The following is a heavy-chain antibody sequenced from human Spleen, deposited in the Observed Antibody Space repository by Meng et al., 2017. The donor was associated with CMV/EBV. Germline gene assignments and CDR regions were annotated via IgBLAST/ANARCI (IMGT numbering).Heavy chain of an antibody. D-gene: IGHD3-22*01. CDR2: ISGSGGST. V-gene: IGHV3-23*01. CDR1: GFTFSSYS. J-gene: IGHJ4*02. CDR3: AKGGGITMIVVVIRYYFDY. Sequence: GESLKISCAASGFTFSSYSMNWVRQAPGKGLEWVSAISGSGGSTYYADSVKGRFTISRDNSKNTLYLQMNSLRAEDTAVYYCAKGGGITMIVVVIRYYFDYWGQGTLVTVSS.